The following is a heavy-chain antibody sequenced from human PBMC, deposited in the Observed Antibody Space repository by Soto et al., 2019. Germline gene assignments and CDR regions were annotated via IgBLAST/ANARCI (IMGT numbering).Heavy chain of an antibody. Sequence: SGPTLVKPTQTLTLTCTFSGFSLSTSGVGVGWIRQPPGKALEWLALIYWDDDKRYSPSLKSSLTITKDTSKNQVVLTMTNMDPVDTATYYCAHSYLAARPWAVARRPYFDYWGQGTLVTVSS. CDR1: GFSLSTSGVG. CDR2: IYWDDDK. J-gene: IGHJ4*02. V-gene: IGHV2-5*02. CDR3: AHSYLAARPWAVARRPYFDY. D-gene: IGHD6-6*01.